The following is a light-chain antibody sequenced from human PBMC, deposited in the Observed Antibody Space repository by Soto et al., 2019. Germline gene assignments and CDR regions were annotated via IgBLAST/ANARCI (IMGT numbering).Light chain of an antibody. J-gene: IGKJ5*01. CDR2: DAS. CDR3: QQYENLPT. V-gene: IGKV1-33*01. Sequence: IQMTQSRSSLSASVGDRVTITCQASQNINKYLNWYQQKPGRAPKLLIYDASNVEAGVPSRFRGSGSGTDFTFTISRLQPEDIATYYCQQYENLPTFGQGTRLEIK. CDR1: QNINKY.